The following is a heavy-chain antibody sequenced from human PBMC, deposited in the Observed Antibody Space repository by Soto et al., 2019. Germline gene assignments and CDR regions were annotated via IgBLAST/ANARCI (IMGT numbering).Heavy chain of an antibody. CDR1: GGSISSYY. D-gene: IGHD3-10*01. J-gene: IGHJ4*02. CDR2: IYYSGST. Sequence: QVQLQESGPGLVKPSETLSLTCTVSGGSISSYYWSWIRQPPGKGLEWIGYIYYSGSTNYNPSLKSRVTIPVDTSKNQFSLKLSAVTAADTAVYYCARHCLRGSGSSPLDYWGQGTLVTVSS. V-gene: IGHV4-59*08. CDR3: ARHCLRGSGSSPLDY.